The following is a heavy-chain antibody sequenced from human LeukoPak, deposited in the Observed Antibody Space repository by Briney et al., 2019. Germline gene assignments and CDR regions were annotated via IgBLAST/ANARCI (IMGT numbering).Heavy chain of an antibody. CDR2: ISAYNGNT. V-gene: IGHV1-18*01. CDR1: GYTFTSYG. D-gene: IGHD3-22*01. Sequence: ASVKVSCKASGYTFTSYGISWVRQAPGQGLEWMGWISAYNGNTNYAQKLQGRVTMTTDTSTSTAYMELRSLRSDDTAVYYCARDGYYYDSSGYYPLWDWGQGTLVTVSS. J-gene: IGHJ4*02. CDR3: ARDGYYYDSSGYYPLWD.